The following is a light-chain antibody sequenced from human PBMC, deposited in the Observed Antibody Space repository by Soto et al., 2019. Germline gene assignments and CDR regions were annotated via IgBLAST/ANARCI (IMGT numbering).Light chain of an antibody. Sequence: QPVLTQTPSASGTPGQRVAISCSGSSSNIGGNYVYWYQQLPGTAPKLLIYRIDQRPSWVPDRFSGSKSGTSASLAISGLRSEDEAGYYCAAWDGSLSGWVFGGGTKLTVL. J-gene: IGLJ3*02. CDR2: RID. V-gene: IGLV1-47*01. CDR3: AAWDGSLSGWV. CDR1: SSNIGGNY.